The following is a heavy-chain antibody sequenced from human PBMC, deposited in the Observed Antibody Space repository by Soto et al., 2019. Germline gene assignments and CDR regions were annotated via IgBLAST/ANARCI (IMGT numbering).Heavy chain of an antibody. V-gene: IGHV1-18*04. D-gene: IGHD6-19*01. CDR2: ISTYNGNT. CDR3: AREEGISDWHAFDY. J-gene: IGHJ4*02. Sequence: ASVKVSCKASGYTFTDYGISWVRQAPGQGLEWMGWISTYNGNTIYAQKIQGRVTMTTDTSTSTAYVELRSLRSDDTAVYYCAREEGISDWHAFDYWGQGALVTVSS. CDR1: GYTFTDYG.